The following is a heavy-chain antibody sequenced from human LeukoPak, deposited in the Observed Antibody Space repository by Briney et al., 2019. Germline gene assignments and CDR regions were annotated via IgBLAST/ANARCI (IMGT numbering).Heavy chain of an antibody. D-gene: IGHD2/OR15-2a*01. CDR3: VSFYEAY. Sequence: GGSLRLSCAASGNYWMHWVRQAPGKGLVWVSHINSDGSWTSYVDSVKGRFTISKDNAKNTVYLQMNNLRAEDTAVYYCVSFYEAYWGRGTLVTVSS. V-gene: IGHV3-74*01. J-gene: IGHJ4*02. CDR1: GNYW. CDR2: INSDGSWT.